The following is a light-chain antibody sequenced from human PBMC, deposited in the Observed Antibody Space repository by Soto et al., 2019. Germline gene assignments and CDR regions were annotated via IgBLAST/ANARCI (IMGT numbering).Light chain of an antibody. V-gene: IGKV3-20*01. CDR2: GAS. J-gene: IGKJ1*01. CDR1: QSVSSSY. CDR3: QQYGGSPT. Sequence: VLTQSPGTLSLSPGERATISCRASQSVSSSYLAWYQEKPGQAPRLLIYGASSRATGIPDRFSGGGSGTDFTLTISRLEPEDFAVYFYQQYGGSPTFGQGTKVDIK.